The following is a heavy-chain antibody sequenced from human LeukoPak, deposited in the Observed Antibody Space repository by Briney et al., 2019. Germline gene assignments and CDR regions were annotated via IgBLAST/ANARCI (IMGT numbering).Heavy chain of an antibody. CDR3: VRSDLGPGKGKYDS. J-gene: IGHJ4*02. CDR2: IYYSGST. CDR1: GGSISSSNY. D-gene: IGHD3-10*01. Sequence: SETLSLTCTVSGGSISSSNYWSWIRQPPGKGLEWIGYIYYSGSTNYSPSLKSRVSISVDTSKNQLSLKLYSLTAADTAVYYCVRSDLGPGKGKYDSWGQGILVTVSS. V-gene: IGHV4-59*01.